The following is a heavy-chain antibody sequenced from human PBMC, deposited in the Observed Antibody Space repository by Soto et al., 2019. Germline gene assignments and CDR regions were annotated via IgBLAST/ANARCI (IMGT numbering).Heavy chain of an antibody. Sequence: HPRKGLEWIGYIYSSGSTSYNPSLKSRVTISVDTSKNQFSLKLSSVTAADTAVDYCARGCFGAYDDYVSNVKWFASLRQGTLDTGSS. J-gene: IGHJ5*01. CDR2: IYSSGST. D-gene: IGHD4-17*01. V-gene: IGHV4-31*02. CDR3: ARGCFGAYDDYVSNVKWFAS.